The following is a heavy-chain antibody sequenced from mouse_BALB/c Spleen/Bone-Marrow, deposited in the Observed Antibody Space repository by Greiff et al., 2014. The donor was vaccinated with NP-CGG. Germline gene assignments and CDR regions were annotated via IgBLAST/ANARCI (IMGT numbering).Heavy chain of an antibody. J-gene: IGHJ3*01. CDR3: AREGYDYDWFAD. CDR1: GFTFSSYG. V-gene: IGHV5-9-2*01. D-gene: IGHD2-4*01. Sequence: EVKVVESGGDLVKPGGSLKLSCAASGFTFSSYGMSWVRQTPEKRLEWVATISGGGSYIYYADNVKGRFIISRDNAKNNLYLQVRSLRSEDTALYYCAREGYDYDWFADWGQGTLVPVSA. CDR2: ISGGGSYI.